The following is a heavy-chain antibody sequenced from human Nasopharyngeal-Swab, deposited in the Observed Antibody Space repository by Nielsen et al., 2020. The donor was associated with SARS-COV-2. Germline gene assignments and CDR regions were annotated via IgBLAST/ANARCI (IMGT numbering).Heavy chain of an antibody. D-gene: IGHD2-21*01. CDR1: GYTFTSYD. V-gene: IGHV1-2*02. CDR3: ARDYRVIKNWFDP. J-gene: IGHJ5*02. CDR2: INPNSGGT. Sequence: ASVKVSCKASGYTFTSYDINWVRQATGQGLEWMGWINPNSGGTNYAQKFQGRVTMTRDTSISTAYMELSRLRSDDTAVYYCARDYRVIKNWFDPWGQGTLFTVSS.